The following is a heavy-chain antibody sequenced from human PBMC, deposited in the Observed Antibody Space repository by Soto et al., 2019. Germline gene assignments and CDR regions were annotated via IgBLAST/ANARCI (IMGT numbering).Heavy chain of an antibody. CDR2: LNYTGNT. Sequence: QLQLQESGPGLVKPSETLSLTCTVSSGSISNVAYFWAWLRQPPGKGLEWIGSLNYTGNTYFNPSLNSCVSMSVVTSKNQLSLMVDCVAAAVTAIYYCPNTGSQYPGTFDVWGRGTMLTVPS. J-gene: IGHJ3*01. D-gene: IGHD1-1*01. CDR1: SGSISNVAYF. V-gene: IGHV4-39*01. CDR3: PNTGSQYPGTFDV.